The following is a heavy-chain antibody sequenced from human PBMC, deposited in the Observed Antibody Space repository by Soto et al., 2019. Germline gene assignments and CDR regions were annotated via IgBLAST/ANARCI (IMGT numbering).Heavy chain of an antibody. CDR2: IYWDDDK. Sequence: QITLNESGPTVVRPTETLTLTCRFSGFSLTTSGVGVGWIRQSPGKAPEWLALIYWDDDKRYSASLKSRLTITKDTSKNQVVLTVSDLDPTDTATYYCANRVLRTVFGLVTTTAIYFDFWGQGTPVAVSS. CDR3: ANRVLRTVFGLVTTTAIYFDF. V-gene: IGHV2-5*02. CDR1: GFSLTTSGVG. J-gene: IGHJ4*02. D-gene: IGHD3-3*01.